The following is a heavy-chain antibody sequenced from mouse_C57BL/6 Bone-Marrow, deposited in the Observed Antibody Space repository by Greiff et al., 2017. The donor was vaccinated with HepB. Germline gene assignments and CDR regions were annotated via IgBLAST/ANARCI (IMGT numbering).Heavy chain of an antibody. V-gene: IGHV1-80*01. CDR2: IYPGDGDT. CDR1: GYAFSSYW. J-gene: IGHJ2*01. D-gene: IGHD1-1*01. Sequence: QVQLQQSGAELVKPGASVKISCKASGYAFSSYWMNWVKQRPGKGLEWIGQIYPGDGDTNYNGKFKGKATLTADKSSSTAYMQLSSLTSEDSAVYFCARSGKLYGSSSYYFDYWGQGTTLTVSS. CDR3: ARSGKLYGSSSYYFDY.